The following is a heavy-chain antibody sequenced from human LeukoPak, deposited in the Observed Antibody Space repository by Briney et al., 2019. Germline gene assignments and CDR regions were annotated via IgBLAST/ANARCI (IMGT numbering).Heavy chain of an antibody. CDR3: ARHELAFDI. CDR1: GGTFSSYA. CDR2: IIPILGIA. Sequence: ASVKVSCKASGGTFSSYAISWVRQPPGQGLEWMGRIIPILGIANYAQKFQGRVTITADKSTSTAYMELSSLRSEDMAVYYCARHELAFDIWGQGTMVTVSS. J-gene: IGHJ3*02. V-gene: IGHV1-69*04.